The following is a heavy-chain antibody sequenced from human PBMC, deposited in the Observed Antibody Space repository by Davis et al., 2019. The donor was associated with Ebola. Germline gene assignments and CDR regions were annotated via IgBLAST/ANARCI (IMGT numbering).Heavy chain of an antibody. CDR3: ARVMEITMVQGVTNWFDP. V-gene: IGHV4-59*01. J-gene: IGHJ5*02. D-gene: IGHD3-10*01. CDR1: GGSISSYY. CDR2: IYYSGST. Sequence: SETLSLTCTVSGGSISSYYWSWIRQPPGKGLEWIGYIYYSGSTNYNPSLKSRVTISVDTSENQFSLKLSSVTAADTAVYYCARVMEITMVQGVTNWFDPWGQGTLVTVSS.